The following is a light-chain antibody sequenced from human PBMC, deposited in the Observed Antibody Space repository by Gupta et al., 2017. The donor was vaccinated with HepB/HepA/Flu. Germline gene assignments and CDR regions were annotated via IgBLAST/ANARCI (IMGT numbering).Light chain of an antibody. Sequence: EIVLTPSPATLSLSPGERATLSGRASQSVSSYLAWYQQKPGQAPRLLIYDASNRATGIPARFSGSGSGTDFTLTISSLEPEDFAVYYCQQRSNWALTFGGGTKVEIK. V-gene: IGKV3-11*01. CDR3: QQRSNWALT. J-gene: IGKJ4*01. CDR1: QSVSSY. CDR2: DAS.